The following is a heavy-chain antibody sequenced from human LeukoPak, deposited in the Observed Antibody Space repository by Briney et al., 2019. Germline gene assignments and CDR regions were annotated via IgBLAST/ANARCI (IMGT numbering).Heavy chain of an antibody. D-gene: IGHD2-21*02. CDR2: IIPIFGTA. Sequence: ASVKVSCKASGGTFSSYAISWVRQAPGQGLDWMGRIIPIFGTANYAQKFQGRVTITTDESTSTAYMELSSLRSEDTAVYYCARDTYCGGDCYSFDYWGQGTLVTVSS. CDR3: ARDTYCGGDCYSFDY. V-gene: IGHV1-69*05. J-gene: IGHJ4*02. CDR1: GGTFSSYA.